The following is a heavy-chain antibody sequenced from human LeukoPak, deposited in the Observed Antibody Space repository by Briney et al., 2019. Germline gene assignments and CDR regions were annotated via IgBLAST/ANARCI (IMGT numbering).Heavy chain of an antibody. CDR1: GFIFSSYN. CDR2: INLNGDYI. Sequence: TGGSLRLSCAASGFIFSSYNMNWVREAPGKGLEWVSSINLNGDYIYYADSVKGRFTISRDNAKNSLYLQMTSLKAEDTAVYFCARGIGYFDWLFFSWGQGTLLTVSS. CDR3: ARGIGYFDWLFFS. D-gene: IGHD3-9*01. V-gene: IGHV3-21*06. J-gene: IGHJ5*02.